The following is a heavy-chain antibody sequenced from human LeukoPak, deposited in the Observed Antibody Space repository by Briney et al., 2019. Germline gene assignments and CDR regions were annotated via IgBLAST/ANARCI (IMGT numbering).Heavy chain of an antibody. Sequence: GRSLRLSCAASGFTYSHYGMHWVRQAPGKGLEWVAVIWSDATEKYYGDAVKGRFTISRDNSRNTLYLQMNSLRAEDTAVYYCAKDAQRGFDCSNSLEYWGQGTLVTVSS. CDR2: IWSDATEK. J-gene: IGHJ4*02. CDR1: GFTYSHYG. CDR3: AKDAQRGFDCSNSLEY. D-gene: IGHD4-11*01. V-gene: IGHV3-33*06.